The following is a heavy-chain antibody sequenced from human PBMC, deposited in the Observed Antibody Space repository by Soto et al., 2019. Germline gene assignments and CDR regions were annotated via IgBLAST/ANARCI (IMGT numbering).Heavy chain of an antibody. CDR2: ISYDGSNK. CDR3: SKGKELWFGELSPPYYYYMDV. Sequence: GGSLRLSCAASGFTFSSYGMHWVRQAPGKGLEWVAVISYDGSNKYYANSVKGRFTISRDNSKNTLYLQMNSLGAEDTGVYYCSKGKELWFGELSPPYYYYMDVWGKGTTVTVSS. V-gene: IGHV3-30*18. J-gene: IGHJ6*03. D-gene: IGHD3-10*01. CDR1: GFTFSSYG.